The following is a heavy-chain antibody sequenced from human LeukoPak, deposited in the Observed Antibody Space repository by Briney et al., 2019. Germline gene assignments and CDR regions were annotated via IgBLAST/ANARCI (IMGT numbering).Heavy chain of an antibody. V-gene: IGHV4-34*01. J-gene: IGHJ6*03. D-gene: IGHD3-10*01. CDR3: ARGLHYGPLRYYYMDV. CDR2: INHSGST. Sequence: SETLSLTCAVYGGSFSGYYWSWIRQPPGKGLEWIGEINHSGSTNYNPSLKSRVTISVDTSKNQFSLKLSSVTAADTAVYYCARGLHYGPLRYYYMDVWGKGTTVTVSS. CDR1: GGSFSGYY.